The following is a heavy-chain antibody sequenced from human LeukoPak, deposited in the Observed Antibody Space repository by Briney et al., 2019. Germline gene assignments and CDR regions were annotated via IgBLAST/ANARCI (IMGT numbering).Heavy chain of an antibody. V-gene: IGHV3-30*18. J-gene: IGHJ4*02. CDR2: ISYDGTNK. CDR1: GFTFSSYG. Sequence: GGALRLSCAASGFTFSSYGMHWVRQAPGKGLEWVAVISYDGTNKYYADSVKGRFTISRDNSKNTLYLQMNSLRPEDTAMYYCAKDYRLLWFGELVNFWGQGTLVTVSS. D-gene: IGHD3-10*01. CDR3: AKDYRLLWFGELVNF.